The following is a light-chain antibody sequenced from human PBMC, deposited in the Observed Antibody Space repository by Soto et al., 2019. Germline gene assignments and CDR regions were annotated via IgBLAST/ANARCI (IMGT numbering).Light chain of an antibody. Sequence: QSALTQPRSVSGSPGQSVTISCTGTSSDVGAYNYVSWYQHHPGKAPKLMIYDVTERPSGVPDRFSGSKSGNTASLTVSGLQAEDEADYFCCSYAGSYTVVFGTGTKVTVL. J-gene: IGLJ1*01. CDR2: DVT. V-gene: IGLV2-11*01. CDR1: SSDVGAYNY. CDR3: CSYAGSYTVV.